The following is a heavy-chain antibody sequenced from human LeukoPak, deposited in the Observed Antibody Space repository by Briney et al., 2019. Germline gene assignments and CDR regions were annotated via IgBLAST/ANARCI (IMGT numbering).Heavy chain of an antibody. CDR3: ARDGGYSGYDGFDP. CDR1: GYTFTSYG. D-gene: IGHD5-12*01. CDR2: INPNSGGT. Sequence: ASVKVSCKASGYTFTSYGINWVRQAPGQGLEWMGWINPNSGGTNYAQKFQGRVTMTRDTSISTAYMELSRLRSDDTAVYYCARDGGYSGYDGFDPWGQGTLVTVSS. V-gene: IGHV1-2*02. J-gene: IGHJ5*02.